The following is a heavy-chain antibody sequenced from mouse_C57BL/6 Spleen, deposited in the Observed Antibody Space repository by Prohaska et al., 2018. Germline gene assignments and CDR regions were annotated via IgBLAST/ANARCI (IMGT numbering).Heavy chain of an antibody. CDR3: TRGAIYDGYYGAMDY. Sequence: QVQLQKSGAELVRPGASVTLSCKASGYTVTDYEMHWVQQTPVHGLEWIGAIDPETGGTAYNQKFKGKAILTADKSSSTAYMELRSLTSEDSAVYYCTRGAIYDGYYGAMDYWGQGTSVTVSS. D-gene: IGHD2-3*01. CDR1: GYTVTDYE. CDR2: IDPETGGT. J-gene: IGHJ4*01. V-gene: IGHV1-15*01.